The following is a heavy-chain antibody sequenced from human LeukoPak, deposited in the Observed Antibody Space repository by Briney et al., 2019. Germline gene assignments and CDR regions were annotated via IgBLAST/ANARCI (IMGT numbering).Heavy chain of an antibody. CDR3: ARALLGYCSGGSCYPAVYFDY. J-gene: IGHJ4*02. V-gene: IGHV3-66*01. Sequence: GGSLRLSCAASGFTVSSNYMSWVRQAPGKGLEWVSVTYSGGSTYYADSVKGRFTISRDNSKNTLYLQMNSLRAEDTAVYYCARALLGYCSGGSCYPAVYFDYWGQGTLVTVSS. CDR1: GFTVSSNY. D-gene: IGHD2-15*01. CDR2: TYSGGST.